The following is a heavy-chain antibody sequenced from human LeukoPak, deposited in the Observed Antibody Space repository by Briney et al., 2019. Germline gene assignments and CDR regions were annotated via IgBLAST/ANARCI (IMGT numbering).Heavy chain of an antibody. D-gene: IGHD4-23*01. Sequence: GGSLRLSCAASGFTFSSYWMSWVRQAPGKGLEWVGGTRNKANSYTTEHAASVKGRFTISRDASKNSVYLQMNSLKTEDTAVYYCTRVGYDGKGHYFGYWGQGTLVTVSS. CDR3: TRVGYDGKGHYFGY. CDR2: TRNKANSYTT. V-gene: IGHV3-72*01. CDR1: GFTFSSYW. J-gene: IGHJ4*02.